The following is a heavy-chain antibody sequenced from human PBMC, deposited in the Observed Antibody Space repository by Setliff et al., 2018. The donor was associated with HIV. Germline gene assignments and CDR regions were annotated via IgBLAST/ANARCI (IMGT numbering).Heavy chain of an antibody. D-gene: IGHD3-22*01. CDR1: GFTFSVHG. CDR3: AKDRYYDSSGSPFDY. Sequence: AGGSLRLSCAASGFTFSVHGMHWVRQAPGKGLEWVAFINYDESSEYYADSVKGRVSISRDNSKNTLYLQMNSLRAEDTAVYYCAKDRYYDSSGSPFDYWGQGTLVTVSS. J-gene: IGHJ4*02. V-gene: IGHV3-30*02. CDR2: INYDESSE.